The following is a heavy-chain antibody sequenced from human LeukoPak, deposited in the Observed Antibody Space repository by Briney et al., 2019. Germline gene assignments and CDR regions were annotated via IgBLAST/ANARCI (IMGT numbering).Heavy chain of an antibody. CDR2: INPNSGGT. J-gene: IGHJ4*02. Sequence: GASVKVSCKASGYTFTGYYMHWVRQAPGQGLEWMGWINPNSGGTNYAQKFQGRVTMTRDTSISTAYMELSRLRSVDTAVYYCARDLGPKYYDFWSGYLVYWGQGTLVTVSS. D-gene: IGHD3-3*01. CDR3: ARDLGPKYYDFWSGYLVY. V-gene: IGHV1-2*02. CDR1: GYTFTGYY.